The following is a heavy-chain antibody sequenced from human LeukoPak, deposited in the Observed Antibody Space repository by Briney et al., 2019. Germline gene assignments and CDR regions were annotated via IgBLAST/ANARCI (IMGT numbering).Heavy chain of an antibody. Sequence: GGSLRLSCAASAFTFSNCWMHWVRQAPGKGLVWVSRINSVGTSTSYADSVKGRFTISRDIAKNTLYLQMNSLRAEDTAVYYCARDPDLSGYSFFDYWGQGTLVTVSS. D-gene: IGHD3-22*01. CDR2: INSVGTST. V-gene: IGHV3-74*01. CDR1: AFTFSNCW. J-gene: IGHJ4*02. CDR3: ARDPDLSGYSFFDY.